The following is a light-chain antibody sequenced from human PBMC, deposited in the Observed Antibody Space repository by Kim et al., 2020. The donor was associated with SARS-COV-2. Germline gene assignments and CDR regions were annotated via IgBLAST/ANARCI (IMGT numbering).Light chain of an antibody. J-gene: IGKJ2*01. CDR2: KAS. V-gene: IGKV1-9*01. Sequence: DIQLTQSPSFLSASVGDRVTITCRASQGISSYLAWYQQKPGKAPKLLIYKASSLQSGVPSRFSGSGSGTEFTLTISGLQPDDFATYYCQQYSMSYTFGQGTKLEI. CDR3: QQYSMSYT. CDR1: QGISSY.